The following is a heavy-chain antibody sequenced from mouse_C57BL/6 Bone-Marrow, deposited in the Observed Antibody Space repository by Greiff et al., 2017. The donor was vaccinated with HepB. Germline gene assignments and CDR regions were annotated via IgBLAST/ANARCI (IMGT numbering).Heavy chain of an antibody. D-gene: IGHD2-5*01. CDR2: IYPRSGNT. J-gene: IGHJ3*01. Sequence: QVQLKQSGAELARPGASVKLSCKASGYTFTSYGISWVKQRTGQGLEWIGEIYPRSGNTYYNEKLKGKATLTADKSSSTAYMELRSLTFEDSAVYFCARGNDSNSFAYWGQGTLVTVSA. CDR3: ARGNDSNSFAY. CDR1: GYTFTSYG. V-gene: IGHV1-81*01.